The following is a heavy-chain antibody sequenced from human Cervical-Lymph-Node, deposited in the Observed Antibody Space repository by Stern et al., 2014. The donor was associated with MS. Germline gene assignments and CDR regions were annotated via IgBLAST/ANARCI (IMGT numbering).Heavy chain of an antibody. V-gene: IGHV3-30*18. CDR1: GFTFGSYG. CDR3: AKYQGYCSGGICYQWDY. Sequence: VQLLESGGGVVQPGRSLRLSCEASGFTFGSYGMHWVRQAPGKGLEWVAGISYDGSNKYYADSVKGRVTISRDNSKNTLYLQMNILMAEDTAVYYCAKYQGYCSGGICYQWDYWGQGTLVTVSS. J-gene: IGHJ4*02. CDR2: ISYDGSNK. D-gene: IGHD2-15*01.